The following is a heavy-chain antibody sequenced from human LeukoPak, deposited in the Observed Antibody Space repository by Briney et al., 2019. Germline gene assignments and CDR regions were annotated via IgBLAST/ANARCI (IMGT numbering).Heavy chain of an antibody. CDR3: ARHEDYYYMDV. V-gene: IGHV4-4*09. J-gene: IGHJ6*03. Sequence: SETLSLTCTVSGGSISSHYWSWIRQPPGKGLEWIGYIYTSGGTNYNPSLKSRVTISVDTSKNQFSLKLSSVTAADTAVYYCARHEDYYYMDVWGKGTTVTVSS. CDR1: GGSISSHY. CDR2: IYTSGGT.